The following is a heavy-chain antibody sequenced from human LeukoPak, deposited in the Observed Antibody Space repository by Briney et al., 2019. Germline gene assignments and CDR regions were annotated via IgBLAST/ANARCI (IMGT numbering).Heavy chain of an antibody. Sequence: PEGSLRLSCAASGFTFSDYYMSWIRQAPGKGLEWVSYISSSGSTIYYADSVKGRFTISRDNAKNSLYLQMNSLRAEDTAVYYCARDGGYCGGDCYTNDAFDIWGQGTMVTVSS. CDR3: ARDGGYCGGDCYTNDAFDI. V-gene: IGHV3-11*04. D-gene: IGHD2-21*02. CDR2: ISSSGSTI. J-gene: IGHJ3*02. CDR1: GFTFSDYY.